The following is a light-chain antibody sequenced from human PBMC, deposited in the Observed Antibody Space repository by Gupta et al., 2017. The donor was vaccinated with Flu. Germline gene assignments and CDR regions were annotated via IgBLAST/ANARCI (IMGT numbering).Light chain of an antibody. CDR3: QQYYSTPYS. V-gene: IGKV4-1*01. J-gene: IGKJ2*03. Sequence: DIVMTQSPDSLAVSLGERATINSKSSQSVLYSANNKNYLAWYQKKPGQPPKLLIYWASTRESGVPGRFSGSGSETDFTLTISSLQAEDVAVYYCQQYYSTPYSFGQGTKLEIK. CDR2: WAS. CDR1: QSVLYSANNKNY.